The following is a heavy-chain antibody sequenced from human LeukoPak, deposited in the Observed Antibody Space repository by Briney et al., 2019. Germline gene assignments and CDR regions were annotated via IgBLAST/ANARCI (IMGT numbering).Heavy chain of an antibody. CDR1: GYTFTTYY. Sequence: ASVKVSCKASGYTFTTYYMHWVRQAPGQGLEWMGRINPDSGGTNYAQKFQGRVTMTRDTSISTAYMELSRLRSDDTAVYYCARGGYDFVYYYYGMDVWGQGTTVTVSS. J-gene: IGHJ6*02. V-gene: IGHV1-2*06. CDR2: INPDSGGT. CDR3: ARGGYDFVYYYYGMDV. D-gene: IGHD3-3*01.